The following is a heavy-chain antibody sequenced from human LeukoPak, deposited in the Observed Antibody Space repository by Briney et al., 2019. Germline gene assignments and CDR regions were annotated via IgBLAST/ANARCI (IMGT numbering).Heavy chain of an antibody. D-gene: IGHD1-1*01. CDR3: ARGLEDYYYYYMDV. CDR1: GYTFTSYG. CDR2: INPSGGST. V-gene: IGHV1-46*01. J-gene: IGHJ6*03. Sequence: ASVKVSCKASGYTFTSYGISWVRQAPGQGLEWMGIINPSGGSTNYAQKFQGRVTMTRDMSTSTVYMELSSLRSEDTAVYYCARGLEDYYYYYMDVWGKGTTVTVSS.